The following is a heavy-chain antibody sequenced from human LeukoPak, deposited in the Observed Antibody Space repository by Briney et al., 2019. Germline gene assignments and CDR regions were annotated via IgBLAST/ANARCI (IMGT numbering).Heavy chain of an antibody. CDR2: INDSETT. J-gene: IGHJ3*02. CDR1: GGSFSGYF. V-gene: IGHV4-34*01. D-gene: IGHD2-21*02. CDR3: ARYYRHVVVVTAIRGFDI. Sequence: PSETLSLTCAVYGGSFSGYFWTWIRQAPGEGLEWMGEINDSETTNYNPSLQTRVTILVDKSKKQFSLKLSSTTAADTAVYYCARYYRHVVVVTAIRGFDIWSPGKSVTVSS.